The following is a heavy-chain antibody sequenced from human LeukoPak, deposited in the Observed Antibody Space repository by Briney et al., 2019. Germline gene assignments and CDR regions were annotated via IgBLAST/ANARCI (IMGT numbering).Heavy chain of an antibody. J-gene: IGHJ4*02. CDR1: GFTFSSYW. V-gene: IGHV3-7*05. CDR3: AGGQGWLLDY. CDR2: IKQDGGGK. D-gene: IGHD2-15*01. Sequence: GGSLRLSCAASGFTFSSYWMTWVRQAPGKGLEWVANIKQDGGGKYYVNSVKGRFTISRDNAKNSLFLQMNSLRVEDTAVYYCAGGQGWLLDYWGQGTLVTVSS.